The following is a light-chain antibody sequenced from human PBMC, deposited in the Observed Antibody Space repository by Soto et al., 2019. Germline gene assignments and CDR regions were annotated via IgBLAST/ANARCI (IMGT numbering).Light chain of an antibody. CDR2: EGS. J-gene: IGLJ1*01. V-gene: IGLV2-23*01. Sequence: QSVLTQPASVSGSPGQSITISCTGTSSDVGSYNLVSWYQQHPGKAPKLMIYEGSKRPSGVSNRFSGSKSGNTASLTTSGVQDDDEADYYCCSYAGSSTSYVFGTGTKVTVL. CDR3: CSYAGSSTSYV. CDR1: SSDVGSYNL.